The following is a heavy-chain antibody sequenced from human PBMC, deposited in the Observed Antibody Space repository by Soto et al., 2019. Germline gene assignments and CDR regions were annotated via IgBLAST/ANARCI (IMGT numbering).Heavy chain of an antibody. CDR3: ARGGSDIVVVPANPGVWDV. Sequence: PSEALSITGTVSVCSISIGYYYWSWILHPPWNCLEWIGYIYYSGSTYYNASLKSRVTISVDTSKNQFSLKLSSVTAADTAVYYCARGGSDIVVVPANPGVWDVWGQGTTVTVSS. D-gene: IGHD2-2*01. J-gene: IGHJ6*02. V-gene: IGHV4-30-4*01. CDR2: IYYSGST. CDR1: VCSISIGYYY.